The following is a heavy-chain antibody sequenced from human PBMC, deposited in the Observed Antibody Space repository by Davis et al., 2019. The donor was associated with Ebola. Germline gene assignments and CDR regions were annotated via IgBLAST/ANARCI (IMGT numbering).Heavy chain of an antibody. CDR1: GFTISSHS. CDR2: IGSTTNFI. CDR3: ARDCSTTSCSGDAFDI. V-gene: IGHV3-21*01. Sequence: GESLKISCAASGFTISSHSMNWVRQAPGKGLECVSSIGSTTNFIYYADSVKGQFTISRDNAKNSLYLQMNSLRAEDTAVYYCARDCSTTSCSGDAFDIWGQGTMVTVSS. J-gene: IGHJ3*02. D-gene: IGHD2-2*01.